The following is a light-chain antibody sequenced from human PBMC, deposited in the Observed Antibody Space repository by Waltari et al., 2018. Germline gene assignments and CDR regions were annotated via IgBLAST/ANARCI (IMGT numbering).Light chain of an antibody. Sequence: SDALTQPPSVAVSPGQTASITCSGDKLGETYVSWYQQKPGQSPLLIIYQDYKRPSGIPARFSGSNSANTATLTISGTQAMDEADYYCQAWDRTTNVFGSGTAVTVL. V-gene: IGLV3-1*01. J-gene: IGLJ1*01. CDR2: QDY. CDR1: KLGETY. CDR3: QAWDRTTNV.